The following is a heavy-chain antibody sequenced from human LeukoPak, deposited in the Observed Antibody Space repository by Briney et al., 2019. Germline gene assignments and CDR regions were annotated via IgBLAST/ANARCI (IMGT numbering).Heavy chain of an antibody. D-gene: IGHD2-2*01. Sequence: GGSLRLSCAASGFTFSSYEMNWVRQAPGKGLEWVSYISSSGSTIYYADSVKGRFTISRDNAKNSLYLQMNSLRAEDTAVYYCAKGTRGKYQLLPTYNWFDPWGQGTLVTVSS. J-gene: IGHJ5*02. CDR3: AKGTRGKYQLLPTYNWFDP. CDR1: GFTFSSYE. V-gene: IGHV3-48*03. CDR2: ISSSGSTI.